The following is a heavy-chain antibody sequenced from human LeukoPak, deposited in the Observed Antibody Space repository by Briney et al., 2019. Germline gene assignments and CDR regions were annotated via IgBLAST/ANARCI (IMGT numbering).Heavy chain of an antibody. CDR3: AREGRYFDWLLDYYYGMDV. V-gene: IGHV7-4-1*02. J-gene: IGHJ6*02. CDR1: GYTFTGYY. CDR2: INTNTGNP. D-gene: IGHD3-9*01. Sequence: ASVKVSCKASGYTFTGYYMHWVRQAPGQGLEWMGWINTNTGNPTYAQGFTGRFVFSLATSVSTAYLQISSLKAEDTAVYYCAREGRYFDWLLDYYYGMDVWGQGTTVTVSS.